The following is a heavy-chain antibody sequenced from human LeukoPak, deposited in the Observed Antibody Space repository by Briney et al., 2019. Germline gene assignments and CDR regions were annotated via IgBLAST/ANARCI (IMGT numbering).Heavy chain of an antibody. CDR2: ISWDGGST. J-gene: IGHJ4*02. CDR3: AKIDGYCSGGSCYSFDY. V-gene: IGHV3-43D*04. D-gene: IGHD2-15*01. Sequence: GGSLRLPCAASGFTFDDYAMHWVRQAPGKGLEWVSLISWDGGSTYYADSVKGRFTISRDNSKNSLYLQMNSLRAEDTALYYCAKIDGYCSGGSCYSFDYWGQGTLVTVSS. CDR1: GFTFDDYA.